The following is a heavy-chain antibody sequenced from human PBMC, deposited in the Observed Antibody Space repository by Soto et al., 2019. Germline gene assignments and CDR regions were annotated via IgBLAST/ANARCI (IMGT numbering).Heavy chain of an antibody. CDR1: GGTFSSYA. CDR3: ARGRAYYDFWSGPTDYYYYGMDV. Sequence: GASVKVSCKASGGTFSSYAISWVRQAPGQGLEWMGGIIPIFGIANYAQKFQGRVTITADESTSTAYMELSSLRSEDTAVYYCARGRAYYDFWSGPTDYYYYGMDVWGQGTTVTVSS. V-gene: IGHV1-69*13. J-gene: IGHJ6*02. CDR2: IIPIFGIA. D-gene: IGHD3-3*01.